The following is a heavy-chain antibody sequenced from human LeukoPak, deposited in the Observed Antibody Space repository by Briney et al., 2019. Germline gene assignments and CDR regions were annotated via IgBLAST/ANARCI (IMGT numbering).Heavy chain of an antibody. V-gene: IGHV1-2*02. CDR1: GYTFTGYY. CDR3: ARVREYSYGWEEDIFDY. J-gene: IGHJ4*02. Sequence: ASVKVSCKASGYTFTGYYMHWVRQAPGQGLEWMGWINPNSGGTNYAQKFQGRVTMTRDTSISTAYMELSRLRSDDTAVYYCARVREYSYGWEEDIFDYWGQGTLVTVSS. CDR2: INPNSGGT. D-gene: IGHD5-18*01.